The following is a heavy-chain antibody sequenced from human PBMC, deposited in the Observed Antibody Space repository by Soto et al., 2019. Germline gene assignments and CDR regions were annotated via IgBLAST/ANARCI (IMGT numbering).Heavy chain of an antibody. CDR1: GYTFIDYY. Sequence: QVPLVQSGAEVKKPGASVKVSCEASGYTFIDYYMHWVRQAPGQGFEWMGRISPKSSGTNYAQKFQGRVTMTWDTSLNTAYMQLSSLMSEDTAVYYYARPPGYISDWYFFDLWGQGTLVTVSS. CDR2: ISPKSSGT. CDR3: ARPPGYISDWYFFDL. V-gene: IGHV1-2*02. J-gene: IGHJ4*02. D-gene: IGHD6-19*01.